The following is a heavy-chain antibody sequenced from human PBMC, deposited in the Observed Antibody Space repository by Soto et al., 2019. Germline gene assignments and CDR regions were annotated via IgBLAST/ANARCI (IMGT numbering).Heavy chain of an antibody. Sequence: QVQLQESGSGLVKPSQTLSVTCGVSGASMSSGGHSWSWIRQSPGEGLEWIGCIYATGKTYYNPSLKSRVTISVDTSKNQFSLNVTSVTAADTAVYYCARAPSGPSPRWDVWGQGTTVTVSS. D-gene: IGHD3-10*01. CDR2: IYATGKT. V-gene: IGHV4-30-2*06. CDR1: GASMSSGGHS. CDR3: ARAPSGPSPRWDV. J-gene: IGHJ6*02.